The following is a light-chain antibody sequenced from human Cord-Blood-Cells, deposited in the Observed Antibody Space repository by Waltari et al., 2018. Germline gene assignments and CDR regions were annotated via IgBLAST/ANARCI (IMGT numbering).Light chain of an antibody. CDR1: ALPKQY. CDR3: ESAHIIGTLYV. J-gene: IGLJ1*01. Sequence: SYELTQPPSVSVSPGQTARITCSGDALPKQYAYWYQQKPGQAPLLVIYKDNGRPSEIPQRFSGCSSAKTVTLTIIGVQTKDEDEYYCESAHIIGTLYVFVTGTKVTVL. V-gene: IGLV3-25*03. CDR2: KDN.